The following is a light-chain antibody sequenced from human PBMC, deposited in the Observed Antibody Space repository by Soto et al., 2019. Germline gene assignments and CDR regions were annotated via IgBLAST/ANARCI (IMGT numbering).Light chain of an antibody. J-gene: IGKJ4*01. CDR3: QQLNSYPFT. CDR2: AAS. CDR1: HGISSY. V-gene: IGKV1-9*01. Sequence: DIQLTQSPSFLSASVGDRVTNTCRASHGISSYLAWYQQKPGKAPKLLIYAASTLQSGVPSRFSGSGSGTEFTLTISSLQPEDFATYYCQQLNSYPFTFGGGTKVEIK.